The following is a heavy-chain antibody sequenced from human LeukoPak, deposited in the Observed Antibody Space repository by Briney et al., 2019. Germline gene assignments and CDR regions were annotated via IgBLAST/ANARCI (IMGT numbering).Heavy chain of an antibody. CDR2: INAGNGDT. J-gene: IGHJ4*02. D-gene: IGHD2-2*01. Sequence: ASVTVSFKSSGYTFTNYALHWVRQAPGQRVEWMGWINAGNGDTKYSQKFQGRVTITRDTSANTAYMELSSLRSEDTAVYHCARGYCSSTSCPYYFDYWGQGTLVTVSS. V-gene: IGHV1-3*01. CDR3: ARGYCSSTSCPYYFDY. CDR1: GYTFTNYA.